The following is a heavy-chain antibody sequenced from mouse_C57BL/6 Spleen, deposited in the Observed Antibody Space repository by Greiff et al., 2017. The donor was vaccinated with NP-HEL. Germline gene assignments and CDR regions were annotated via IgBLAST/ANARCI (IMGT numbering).Heavy chain of an antibody. CDR2: IDPETGGT. CDR3: TFYDGYYPFAY. V-gene: IGHV1-15*01. Sequence: QVQLQQSGAELVRPGASVTLSCKASGYTFTDYEMHWVKQTPVHGLEWIGAIDPETGGTAYNQKFKGKATLTADKSSSTAYLELRSLTSEDSAVYYCTFYDGYYPFAYWGQGTLVTVSA. CDR1: GYTFTDYE. J-gene: IGHJ3*01. D-gene: IGHD2-3*01.